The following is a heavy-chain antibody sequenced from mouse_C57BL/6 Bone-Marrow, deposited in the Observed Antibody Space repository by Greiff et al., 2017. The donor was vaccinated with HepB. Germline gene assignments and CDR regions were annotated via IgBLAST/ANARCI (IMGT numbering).Heavy chain of an antibody. D-gene: IGHD2-2*01. CDR2: ISSGSSTI. CDR1: GFTFSDYG. J-gene: IGHJ3*01. CDR3: ARGYDEAY. V-gene: IGHV5-17*01. Sequence: EVKLMESGGGLVKPGGSLKLSCAASGFTFSDYGMHWVRQAPEKGLEWVAYISSGSSTIYYADTVKGRFTISRDNAKNTLFLQMTSLRSEDTAMYYCARGYDEAYWGQGTLVTVSA.